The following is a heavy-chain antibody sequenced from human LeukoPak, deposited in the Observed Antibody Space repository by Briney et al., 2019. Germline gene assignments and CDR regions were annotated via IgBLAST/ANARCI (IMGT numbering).Heavy chain of an antibody. Sequence: ASVTVSCKASGYTFTNYGITWVRQAPGQGLEWMGWISAYNGNTNYAQKFHGRATMTTDTSTTTAYMELRSLRSDDTAVYYCARGVGQTTGTTGGYYFDFWGQGTLVTVSS. CDR2: ISAYNGNT. J-gene: IGHJ4*02. D-gene: IGHD1-1*01. V-gene: IGHV1-18*01. CDR3: ARGVGQTTGTTGGYYFDF. CDR1: GYTFTNYG.